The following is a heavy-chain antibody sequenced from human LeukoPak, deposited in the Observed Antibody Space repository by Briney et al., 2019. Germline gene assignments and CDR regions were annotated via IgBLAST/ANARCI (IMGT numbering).Heavy chain of an antibody. CDR1: GFTFGSYS. Sequence: GGSLRLSCAASGFTFGSYSMNWVRQAPGKGLEWVSSISSSSYIYYADSVKGRFTISRDNAKNSLYLQMNSLRAEDTAVYYCARASYGDYHAFDIWGQGTMVTVSS. D-gene: IGHD4-17*01. J-gene: IGHJ3*02. CDR3: ARASYGDYHAFDI. V-gene: IGHV3-21*01. CDR2: ISSSSYI.